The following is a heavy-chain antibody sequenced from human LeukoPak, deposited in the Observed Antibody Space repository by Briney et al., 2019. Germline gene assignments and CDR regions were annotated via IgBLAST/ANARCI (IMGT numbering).Heavy chain of an antibody. CDR1: GFTYDDYA. CDR2: ITGFCGSA. J-gene: IGHJ4*02. V-gene: IGHV3-43*02. Sequence: PGGSLRLSCAASGFTYDDYAMHWVRQAPGRGPEWVSLITGFCGSAYYTDSVKGRFTISRDNSKKSLYLQMNSLRTEDTALYYCARTGNLDFWGQGTLVTVSS. CDR3: ARTGNLDF. D-gene: IGHD3/OR15-3a*01.